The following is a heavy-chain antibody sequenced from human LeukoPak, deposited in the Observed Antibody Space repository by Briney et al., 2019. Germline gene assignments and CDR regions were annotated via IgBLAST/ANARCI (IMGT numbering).Heavy chain of an antibody. V-gene: IGHV3-11*01. CDR1: GFRFSDYF. CDR3: VRDLAYGYEEFDY. Sequence: PGGSLRLSCAGSGFRFSDYFMSWVRQAPGKGLEWVSYISNSGASTTYGDSVRGWFTVSRDNTMNSLYLQMNSLRVEDTAVYYCVRDLAYGYEEFDYWGQGTLVTVSS. CDR2: ISNSGAST. D-gene: IGHD5-18*01. J-gene: IGHJ4*02.